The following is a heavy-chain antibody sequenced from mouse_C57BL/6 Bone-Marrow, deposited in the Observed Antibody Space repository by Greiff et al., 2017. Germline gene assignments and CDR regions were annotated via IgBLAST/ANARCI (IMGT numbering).Heavy chain of an antibody. D-gene: IGHD1-1*01. CDR2: INPNNGGT. Sequence: VQLQQSGPELVKPGASVKISCKASGYTFTDYYMNWVKQSHGKSLEWIGDINPNNGGTSYNQKFKGKATLTVDKSSSTAYMELRSLTSEDSAVYYCARYYGSSWDYFDYWGQGTTLTVSS. V-gene: IGHV1-26*01. CDR3: ARYYGSSWDYFDY. J-gene: IGHJ2*01. CDR1: GYTFTDYY.